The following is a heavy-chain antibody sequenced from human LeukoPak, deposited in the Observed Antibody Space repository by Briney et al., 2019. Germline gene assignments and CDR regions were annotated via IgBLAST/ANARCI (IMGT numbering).Heavy chain of an antibody. J-gene: IGHJ4*02. CDR2: ISGSGHRT. D-gene: IGHD1-1*01. CDR3: AKDPDDYSGTTAGDY. V-gene: IGHV3-23*01. CDR1: GFTFSSYG. Sequence: PGGSLRLSCAASGFTFSSYGVSWVRQAPGKGLEWVSGISGSGHRTYYADSVKGRFTISRDNSKNTLYLQMDSLRAEDRAVYYCAKDPDDYSGTTAGDYWGQGTLVTVSS.